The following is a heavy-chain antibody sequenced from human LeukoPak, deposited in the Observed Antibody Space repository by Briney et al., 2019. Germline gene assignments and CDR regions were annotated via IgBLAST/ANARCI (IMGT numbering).Heavy chain of an antibody. Sequence: GASVKVSFKASVYTFTSYGISWVRQAPGQGLEWMGWISAYNGNTNHAQKFQGRVTMTTDTSTSTAYMELRSLRSDDTAVYYCARRISDILTGYYFDYWGQGTLVTVSS. J-gene: IGHJ4*02. CDR2: ISAYNGNT. D-gene: IGHD3-9*01. CDR1: VYTFTSYG. CDR3: ARRISDILTGYYFDY. V-gene: IGHV1-18*01.